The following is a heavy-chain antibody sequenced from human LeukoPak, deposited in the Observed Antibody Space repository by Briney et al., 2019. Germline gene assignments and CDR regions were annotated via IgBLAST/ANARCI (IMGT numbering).Heavy chain of an antibody. D-gene: IGHD1-26*01. CDR1: GFTFSSYA. CDR2: ICGSGGST. Sequence: GGSLRLSCAASGFTFSSYAMSWVRQAPGKGLEWVSGICGSGGSTYYADSVKGRFTISRDNSKNTLYVQMNSLRAEDTAVYYCANAGVGGWELLWFAYWGQGGLV. CDR3: ANAGVGGWELLWFAY. J-gene: IGHJ4*02. V-gene: IGHV3-23*01.